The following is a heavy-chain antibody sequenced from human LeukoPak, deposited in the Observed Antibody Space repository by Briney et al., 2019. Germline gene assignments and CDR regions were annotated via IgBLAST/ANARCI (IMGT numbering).Heavy chain of an antibody. CDR1: GYTFTSYG. CDR2: ISAYNGNT. Sequence: ASVKVSCKASGYTFTSYGISWVRQAPGQGLEWMGWISAYNGNTNYAQKLQGRVTMTTDTSTSTAYMELRSLRSDDTAVYYCARVNSDDSGGRRNRYYYYYMDVWGKGTTVTVSS. J-gene: IGHJ6*03. CDR3: ARVNSDDSGGRRNRYYYYYMDV. V-gene: IGHV1-18*01. D-gene: IGHD3-22*01.